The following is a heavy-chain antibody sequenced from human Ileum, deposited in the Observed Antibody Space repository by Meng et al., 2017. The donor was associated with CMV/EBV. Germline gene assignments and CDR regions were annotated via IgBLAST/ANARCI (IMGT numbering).Heavy chain of an antibody. Sequence: SGGTCSSYHISWVRQAPGAGIEWMGGIIPIFGTANYAQKFQGRVTITTDESTSTAYMELSSLRSEDTAVYYCSNGPPLQYEYYFDYWGQGTLVTVSS. J-gene: IGHJ4*02. V-gene: IGHV1-69*05. CDR2: IIPIFGTA. CDR1: GGTCSSYH. D-gene: IGHD4-11*01. CDR3: SNGPPLQYEYYFDY.